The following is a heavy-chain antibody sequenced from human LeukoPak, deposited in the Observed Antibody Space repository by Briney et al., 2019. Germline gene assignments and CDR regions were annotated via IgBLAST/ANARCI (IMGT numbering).Heavy chain of an antibody. CDR1: GGFISSYY. D-gene: IGHD2-15*01. J-gene: IGHJ4*02. V-gene: IGHV4-59*01. CDR2: IYYSGST. Sequence: SETLSLTCTVSGGFISSYYWSWIRPPPGKGREWIGYIYYSGSTNYNPSLKSRVTISVDTSKNQFSLKLSSVTAADPAVYYCASLNPYDCSGGSCYPGGFDYWGQGTLVTVSS. CDR3: ASLNPYDCSGGSCYPGGFDY.